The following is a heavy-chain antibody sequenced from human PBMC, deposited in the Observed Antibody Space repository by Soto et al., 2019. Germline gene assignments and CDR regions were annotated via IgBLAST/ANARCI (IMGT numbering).Heavy chain of an antibody. CDR3: ASVPSPFDEYYSMDV. Sequence: TPTSTYTVSGDAISSGHHYWSWIREPPAKGLECIGYIFSSGTTYHNPSLKSPLTMSTDTSQNKFSLKLNSVTDADTSVNYCASVPSPFDEYYSMDVGRQGSTVT. CDR1: GDAISSGHHY. CDR2: IFSSGTT. D-gene: IGHD3-16*01. J-gene: IGHJ6*02. V-gene: IGHV4-30-4*01.